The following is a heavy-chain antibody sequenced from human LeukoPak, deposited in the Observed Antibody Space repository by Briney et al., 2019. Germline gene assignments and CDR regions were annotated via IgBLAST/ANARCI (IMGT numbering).Heavy chain of an antibody. CDR1: GDSISSSAYY. Sequence: SETLSLTCIVSGDSISSSAYYWGWIRQPPGKGLEWIGQIYSSGSTYYNPSLESRVTISVEKSKNQFSLTLSSVTAADTAVYCGARVSSYLAFDIFGQGTIVTVSS. CDR3: ARVSSYLAFDI. D-gene: IGHD3-10*01. CDR2: IYSSGST. V-gene: IGHV4-39*07. J-gene: IGHJ3*02.